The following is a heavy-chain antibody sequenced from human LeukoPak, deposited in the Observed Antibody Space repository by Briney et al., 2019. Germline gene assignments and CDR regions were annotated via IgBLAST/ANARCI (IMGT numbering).Heavy chain of an antibody. CDR3: ARSRVRYYYDSSGYFNWFDP. D-gene: IGHD3-22*01. CDR2: IYHSGST. CDR1: GGSISSGGYS. V-gene: IGHV4-30-2*01. Sequence: SETLSLTCAVSGGSISSGGYSWSWIRQPPGKGLEWIGYIYHSGSTYYNPSLKSRVTISVDRSKNQFSLKLSSVTAADTAVYYCARSRVRYYYDSSGYFNWFDPWGQGTLVTVSS. J-gene: IGHJ5*02.